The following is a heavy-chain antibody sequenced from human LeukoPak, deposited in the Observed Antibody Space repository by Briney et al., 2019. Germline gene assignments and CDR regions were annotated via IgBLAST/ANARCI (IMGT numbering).Heavy chain of an antibody. CDR1: GFTFSMYG. J-gene: IGHJ4*02. CDR2: ISYDGSNK. D-gene: IGHD6-19*01. CDR3: AKDLSSGSRRAY. Sequence: GGSLRLSCVISGFTFSMYGMHWVRQAPGKGLEWVAVISYDGSNKSYADSVKGRFTISRDNSKNTLYLQMNSLRAEDTGVYYCAKDLSSGSRRAYWGQGTLVTVSS. V-gene: IGHV3-30*18.